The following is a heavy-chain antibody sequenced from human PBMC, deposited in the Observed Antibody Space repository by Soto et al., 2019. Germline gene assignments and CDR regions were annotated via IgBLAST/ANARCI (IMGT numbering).Heavy chain of an antibody. CDR2: IYWDDDT. D-gene: IGHD3-10*01. V-gene: IGHV2-5*02. Sequence: QITLKESGPTLVKPTQTLTLTCTFSGFSLSTSGEGVGWIRQPPGKALEWLALIYWDDDTRYSPSLRSRLTISKVTSKLQVVLTMTNMDPVDTATYFRTQHTYYGSWPYSFDYWCQGTRVTVSS. CDR3: TQHTYYGSWPYSFDY. J-gene: IGHJ4*02. CDR1: GFSLSTSGEG.